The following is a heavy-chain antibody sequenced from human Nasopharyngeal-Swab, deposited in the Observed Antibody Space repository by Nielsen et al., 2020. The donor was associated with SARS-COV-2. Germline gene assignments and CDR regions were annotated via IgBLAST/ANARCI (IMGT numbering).Heavy chain of an antibody. CDR3: ARVGATDFDY. V-gene: IGHV1-58*02. D-gene: IGHD1-26*01. CDR2: IVVGSGNT. J-gene: IGHJ4*02. CDR1: GFTFTSSA. Sequence: SVKVSCKASGFTFTSSAMQWVRQARGQRLEWIGWIVVGSGNTNYAQKLQGRVTMTTDTSTSTAYMELRSLRSDDTAVYYCARVGATDFDYWGQGTLVTVSS.